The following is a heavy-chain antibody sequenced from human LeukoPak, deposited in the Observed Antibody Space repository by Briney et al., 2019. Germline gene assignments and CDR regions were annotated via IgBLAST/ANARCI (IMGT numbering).Heavy chain of an antibody. D-gene: IGHD6-19*01. CDR2: IYYSGST. CDR3: ARRYSSGKQNWFDP. Sequence: PSETLSLTCTVSGGSISSYYWSWIRQPPGKGLEWIGYIYYSGSTNYNPSLKSRVTISVDTSKNQFSLKLSSVTAADTAVYYCARRYSSGKQNWFDPWGQGTLVTVSP. J-gene: IGHJ5*02. CDR1: GGSISSYY. V-gene: IGHV4-59*01.